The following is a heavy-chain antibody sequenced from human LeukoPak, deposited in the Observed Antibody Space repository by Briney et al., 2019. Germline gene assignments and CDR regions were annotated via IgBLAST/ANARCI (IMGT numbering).Heavy chain of an antibody. CDR1: GYSFTSYW. D-gene: IGHD2-15*01. CDR2: IYPGDSDT. J-gene: IGHJ4*02. CDR3: ARHRGVVVAATTSYFDY. V-gene: IGHV5-51*07. Sequence: GESLKISCKGSGYSFTSYWIGWVHQMPGKGLEWMGIIYPGDSDTRYSPSFQGQVTISADKSISTAYLQWSSLKASDTAMYYCARHRGVVVAATTSYFDYWGQGTLVTVSS.